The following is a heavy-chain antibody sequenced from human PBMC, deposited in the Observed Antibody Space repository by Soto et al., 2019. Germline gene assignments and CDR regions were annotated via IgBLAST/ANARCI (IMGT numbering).Heavy chain of an antibody. V-gene: IGHV4-4*02. D-gene: IGHD3-22*01. J-gene: IGHJ6*02. CDR2: IYHSGST. Sequence: SETRSLTCAVSGGSISSSNWGSWVRQPPGKGLEWIGEIYHSGSTNYNPSLKSRVTISVDKSKNQFSLKLSSVTAADTAVYYCARSPDSIVYYPRWYYYGMDVSAQGNTVTVSS. CDR3: ARSPDSIVYYPRWYYYGMDV. CDR1: GGSISSSNW.